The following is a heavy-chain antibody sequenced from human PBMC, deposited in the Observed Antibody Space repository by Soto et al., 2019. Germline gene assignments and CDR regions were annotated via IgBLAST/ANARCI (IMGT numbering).Heavy chain of an antibody. J-gene: IGHJ6*02. CDR2: IIPIFGTA. V-gene: IGHV1-69*13. Sequence: GDSVKVSCKASGGTFSSYAISWVRQAPGQGLEWMGGIIPIFGTANYAQKFQGRVTITADESTSTAYMELSSLRSEDTAVYYCARCPHSADGKRGYSGYDLACGMDVWGQGTTVTVSS. CDR1: GGTFSSYA. CDR3: ARCPHSADGKRGYSGYDLACGMDV. D-gene: IGHD5-12*01.